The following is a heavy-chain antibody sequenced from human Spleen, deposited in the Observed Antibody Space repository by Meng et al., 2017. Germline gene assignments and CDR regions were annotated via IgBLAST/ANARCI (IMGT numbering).Heavy chain of an antibody. CDR3: ARDHYSSGSYYFDY. J-gene: IGHJ4*02. CDR2: IWYDGSHR. Sequence: GESLKISCAASGFTFSSNGMYWVRQAPGKGLEWVAVIWYDGSHRDYADSVKGRFTISRDNSKNTLYLQMNSLRAEDTAVYYCARDHYSSGSYYFDYWGQGTLVTVSS. CDR1: GFTFSSNG. D-gene: IGHD6-19*01. V-gene: IGHV3-33*08.